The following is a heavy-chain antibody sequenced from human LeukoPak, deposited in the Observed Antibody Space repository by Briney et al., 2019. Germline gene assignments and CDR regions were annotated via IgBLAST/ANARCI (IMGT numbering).Heavy chain of an antibody. J-gene: IGHJ6*03. Sequence: ASVKVSCKASGYTFTTYAMSGVRQAPGQGLEWMGWINTNTGNPTYAQGFTGRFVFSLDTSVSTAYLQISSLKAEDTAVYYCARVRTSSYYHYMDVWGKGTTVTVSS. CDR1: GYTFTTYA. CDR3: ARVRTSSYYHYMDV. D-gene: IGHD1-7*01. CDR2: INTNTGNP. V-gene: IGHV7-4-1*02.